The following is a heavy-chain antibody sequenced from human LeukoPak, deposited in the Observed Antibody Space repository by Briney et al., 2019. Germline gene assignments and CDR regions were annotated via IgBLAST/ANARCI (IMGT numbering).Heavy chain of an antibody. D-gene: IGHD4-23*01. CDR3: ARRLRWGDAFDI. Sequence: GGSLRLSCAASGFTVSSNYMSWVRQAPGKGLEWVSLIYSGDSTYYADSVKGRFTISRDNSKNTLYLQMNSLRAEDTAMYYCARRLRWGDAFDIWGQGTMVTVSS. J-gene: IGHJ3*02. CDR2: IYSGDST. CDR1: GFTVSSNY. V-gene: IGHV3-53*01.